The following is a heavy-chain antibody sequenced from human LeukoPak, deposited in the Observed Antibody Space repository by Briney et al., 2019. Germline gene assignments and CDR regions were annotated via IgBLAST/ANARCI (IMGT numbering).Heavy chain of an antibody. Sequence: PSETLSLTCTVSGASINSGSYYWSWIRQPAGKGLEWIGRIYTSGSTNYNPSLKSRVTMSVDTSKNQFSLKLSSVTAADTAVYYCARSKLLLNWFDPWGQGTLVTVSS. J-gene: IGHJ5*02. D-gene: IGHD2-15*01. CDR2: IYTSGST. V-gene: IGHV4-61*02. CDR3: ARSKLLLNWFDP. CDR1: GASINSGSYY.